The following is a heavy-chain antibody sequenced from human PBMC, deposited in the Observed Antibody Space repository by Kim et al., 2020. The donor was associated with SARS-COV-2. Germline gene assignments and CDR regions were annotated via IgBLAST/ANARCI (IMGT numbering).Heavy chain of an antibody. Sequence: QKFQGRVTITADESTSTAYMELSSLRSEDTAVYYCAHPTPTSGWSVWFDPWGQGTLVTVSS. V-gene: IGHV1-69*01. J-gene: IGHJ5*02. CDR3: AHPTPTSGWSVWFDP. D-gene: IGHD6-19*01.